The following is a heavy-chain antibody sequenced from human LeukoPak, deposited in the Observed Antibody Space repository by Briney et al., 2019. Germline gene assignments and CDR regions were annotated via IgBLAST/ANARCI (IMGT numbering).Heavy chain of an antibody. CDR2: IKKDGGET. D-gene: IGHD3-10*01. J-gene: IGHJ4*02. CDR3: ARDGAARGSGSFGD. CDR1: GFSFSSYW. Sequence: PGGSLRLSCTASGFSFSSYWMSWVRQAPGKGLEWVANIKKDGGETFYVDSVKGRFTISRDNAKNSLFLQMNSLRADDTAVYFCARDGAARGSGSFGDWGQGTLVSVSS. V-gene: IGHV3-7*03.